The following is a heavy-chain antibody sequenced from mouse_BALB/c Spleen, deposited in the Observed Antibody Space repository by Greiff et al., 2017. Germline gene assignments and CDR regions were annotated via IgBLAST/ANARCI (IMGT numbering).Heavy chain of an antibody. V-gene: IGHV7-3*02. D-gene: IGHD2-4*01. CDR2: IRNKANGYTT. CDR3: ARVYYDYVDY. Sequence: EVKLMESGGGLVQPGGSLRLSCATSGFTFTDYYMSWVRQPPGKALEWLGFIRNKANGYTTEYSASVKGRFTISRDNSQSILYLQMNTLRAEDSATYYCARVYYDYVDYWGQGTTLTVSS. J-gene: IGHJ2*01. CDR1: GFTFTDYY.